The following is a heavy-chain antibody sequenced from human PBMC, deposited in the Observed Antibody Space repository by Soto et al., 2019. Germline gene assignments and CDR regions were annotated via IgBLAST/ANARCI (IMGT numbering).Heavy chain of an antibody. Sequence: GGSLRLSCAASGFTFSSYGMHWVRQAPGKGLEWVAVIWYDGSNKYYADSVKGRFTISRDNSKNTLYLQMNSLRAEDTAVYYCARDADGYNWYFDLWGRGILVTVSS. CDR3: ARDADGYNWYFDL. CDR1: GFTFSSYG. CDR2: IWYDGSNK. J-gene: IGHJ2*01. D-gene: IGHD5-12*01. V-gene: IGHV3-33*01.